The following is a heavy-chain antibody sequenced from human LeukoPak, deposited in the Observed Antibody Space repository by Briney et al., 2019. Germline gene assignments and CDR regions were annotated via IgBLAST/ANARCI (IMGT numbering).Heavy chain of an antibody. J-gene: IGHJ6*02. CDR1: GFTFSSYS. CDR2: ISSSSSYI. V-gene: IGHV3-21*04. Sequence: PGGSLRLSCAASGFTFSSYSMNWVRQAPGKGLEWVSPISSSSSYIYYADSVKGRFTISRDNSKNTLYLQMNSLRAEDTAVYYCAKDPYYDILTGYWVDVWGQGTTVTVSS. D-gene: IGHD3-9*01. CDR3: AKDPYYDILTGYWVDV.